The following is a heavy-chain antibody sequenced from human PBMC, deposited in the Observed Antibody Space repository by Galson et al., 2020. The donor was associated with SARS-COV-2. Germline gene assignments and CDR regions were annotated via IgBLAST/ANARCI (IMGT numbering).Heavy chain of an antibody. CDR1: GYIFTAYH. CDR2: INPNSGGT. CDR3: ARGGDSSTWFLPQHYFDD. D-gene: IGHD6-13*01. V-gene: IGHV1-2*02. J-gene: IGHJ4*02. Sequence: ASVTVSCKASGYIFTAYHMHWVRQAPGQGLEWMGWINPNSGGTNYAQKFQGRVTMTRDTSITTAYMELSTLRSDDTAVYYCARGGDSSTWFLPQHYFDDWGQGTLGSVSS.